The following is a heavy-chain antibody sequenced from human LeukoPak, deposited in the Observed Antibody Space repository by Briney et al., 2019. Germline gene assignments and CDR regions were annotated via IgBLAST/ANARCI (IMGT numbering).Heavy chain of an antibody. CDR3: AGQVATITPRY. CDR1: GGSISSYY. J-gene: IGHJ4*02. V-gene: IGHV4-59*08. CDR2: IYYSGST. D-gene: IGHD5-12*01. Sequence: SETLSLTCTVSGGSISSYYWSWVRRPPGKGLEWIGYIYYSGSTNYNPSLKSRVTISVDTSKNQFSLKLSSVTAADTAVYYCAGQVATITPRYWGQGTLVTVSS.